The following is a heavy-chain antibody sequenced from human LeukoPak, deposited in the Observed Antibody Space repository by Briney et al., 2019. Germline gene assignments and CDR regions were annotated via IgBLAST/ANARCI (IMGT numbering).Heavy chain of an antibody. V-gene: IGHV3-7*03. CDR2: IKQDGSEK. J-gene: IGHJ4*02. CDR3: AKGHGVVTFNELFS. D-gene: IGHD2-21*02. CDR1: GFTFSSYW. Sequence: GGSLRLSCAASGFTFSSYWMSWVRQAPGKGLEWVANIKQDGSEKYYVDSVKGRLTISRDNSRSTLYLQMNNLRADDTAVYYCAKGHGVVTFNELFSWGQGTLVTVSS.